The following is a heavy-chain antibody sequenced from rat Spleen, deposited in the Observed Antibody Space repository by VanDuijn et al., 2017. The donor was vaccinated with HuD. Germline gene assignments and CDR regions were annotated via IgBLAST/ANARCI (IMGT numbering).Heavy chain of an antibody. D-gene: IGHD1-10*01. Sequence: EVQLVESDGGLVQPGKSLKLSCAASGFTFSDYYMAWVRQAPTKGLEWVATISYDGSSTYYRDSLKGRFTISRDNARSTLYLQMDSLRSEDTATYYCTTGITTGYYFDYWGQGVMVTVSS. V-gene: IGHV5-20*01. J-gene: IGHJ2*01. CDR1: GFTFSDYY. CDR2: ISYDGSST. CDR3: TTGITTGYYFDY.